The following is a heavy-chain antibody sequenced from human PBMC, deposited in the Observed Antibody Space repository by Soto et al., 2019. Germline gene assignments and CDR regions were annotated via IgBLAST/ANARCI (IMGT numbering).Heavy chain of an antibody. D-gene: IGHD3-16*02. V-gene: IGHV3-15*01. CDR1: GFTFSNAW. J-gene: IGHJ4*02. Sequence: PGGSLRLSCASSGFTFSNAWMSWVRQAPGKGLEWVGRIKSKTDGGTTDYAAPVKGRFTISRDDSKNTLYLQMNSLKTEDTAVYYCTTVPYDYIWGSYLIHGWGQGTLVTVSS. CDR2: IKSKTDGGTT. CDR3: TTVPYDYIWGSYLIHG.